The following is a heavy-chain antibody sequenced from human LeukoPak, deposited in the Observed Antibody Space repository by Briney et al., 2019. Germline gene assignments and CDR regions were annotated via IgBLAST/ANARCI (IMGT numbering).Heavy chain of an antibody. Sequence: GGSLRLSCAASGFTFSSYTMTWVRQSPGKGLEWVSAVSGSGSGTYYADSVKGRFTISRDNSKNTLYLQVNSLRAEDTAVYYCARDVYYDSGSRIEKWLDPLGQGTLVTVSS. CDR1: GFTFSSYT. CDR3: ARDVYYDSGSRIEKWLDP. V-gene: IGHV3-23*01. J-gene: IGHJ5*02. D-gene: IGHD3-10*01. CDR2: VSGSGSGT.